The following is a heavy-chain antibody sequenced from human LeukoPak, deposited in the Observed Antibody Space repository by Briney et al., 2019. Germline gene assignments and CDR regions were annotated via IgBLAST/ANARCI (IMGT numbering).Heavy chain of an antibody. CDR3: VRNGVGATTYFGYFDH. CDR2: IRFDRSNI. V-gene: IGHV3-33*01. CDR1: GITLSAHG. D-gene: IGHD1-26*01. Sequence: PGRSLRLSCAASGITLSAHGMHWGRQAPGNGLEWEAIIRFDRSNIRYADSVKGRFTIYRDNSKNTLYLQMHSLRAEDTAVYYCVRNGVGATTYFGYFDHWGQGNLVTVSS. J-gene: IGHJ4*02.